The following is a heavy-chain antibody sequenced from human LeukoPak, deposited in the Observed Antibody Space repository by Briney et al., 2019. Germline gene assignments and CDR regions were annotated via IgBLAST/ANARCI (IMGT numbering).Heavy chain of an antibody. J-gene: IGHJ4*02. CDR1: GYTFTGYY. D-gene: IGHD6-19*01. CDR3: ARDQWLYSSGWYGY. Sequence: ASVKVSCKASGYTFTGYYMHWVRQAPGQGLEWMGRINPNSGGTNYAQKFQGRVTMTRDTSNSTAYMQLSRLRSDDTAVYYCARDQWLYSSGWYGYWGQGTLVTVSS. V-gene: IGHV1-2*06. CDR2: INPNSGGT.